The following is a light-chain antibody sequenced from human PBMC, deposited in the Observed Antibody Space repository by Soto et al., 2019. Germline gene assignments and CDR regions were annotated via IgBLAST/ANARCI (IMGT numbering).Light chain of an antibody. V-gene: IGLV2-14*01. CDR3: ISYTVSRSYV. Sequence: QSALTQPASVSGSPGQSITISCSGTSSDIGAYDHVAWYQQVTGKSPKLMIYSVSNRPSGVSNRVSGSKSGNTASLTISGLQDEDEYDYYCISYTVSRSYVFGSGTKLTVL. CDR2: SVS. J-gene: IGLJ1*01. CDR1: SSDIGAYDH.